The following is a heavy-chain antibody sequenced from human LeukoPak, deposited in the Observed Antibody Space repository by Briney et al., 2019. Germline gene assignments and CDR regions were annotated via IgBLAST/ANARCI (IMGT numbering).Heavy chain of an antibody. Sequence: GWSLRLSCAASGFIFGSYWMSWVRQAPGEGLEWVASIKTDGTDKFYVNSVEGRFTISRDNAKNSLYLQMNSLRADDTAVYFCARGRFAATGKYYFDYWGQGTLVTVSS. CDR2: IKTDGTDK. CDR1: GFIFGSYW. D-gene: IGHD6-13*01. J-gene: IGHJ4*02. CDR3: ARGRFAATGKYYFDY. V-gene: IGHV3-7*01.